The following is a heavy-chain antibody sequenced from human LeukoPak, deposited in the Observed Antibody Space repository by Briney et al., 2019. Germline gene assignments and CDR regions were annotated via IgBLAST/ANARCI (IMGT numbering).Heavy chain of an antibody. V-gene: IGHV1-69*13. CDR2: IIPIFGTA. CDR3: ATEYSGYDFDAFDI. CDR1: GYTFTGYY. J-gene: IGHJ3*02. Sequence: ASVKVSCKASGYTFTGYYMHWVRQAPGQGLEWMGGIIPIFGTANYAQKFQGRVTITADESTSTAYMELSSLRSEDTAVYYCATEYSGYDFDAFDIWGQGTMVTVSS. D-gene: IGHD5-12*01.